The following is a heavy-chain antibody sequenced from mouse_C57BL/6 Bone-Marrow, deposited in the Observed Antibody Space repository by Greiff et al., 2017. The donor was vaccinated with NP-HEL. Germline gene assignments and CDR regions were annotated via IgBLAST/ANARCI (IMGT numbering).Heavy chain of an antibody. D-gene: IGHD2-5*01. J-gene: IGHJ2*01. CDR3: TTSYSNPFDY. V-gene: IGHV14-4*01. CDR2: IDPENGDT. Sequence: VQLKQSGAELVRLGASVKLSCTASGFNIRDDYMHWVKQRPEQGLEWIGWIDPENGDTEYASKFQGKATITADTSSNTAYLQLSSLTSEDTAVYYCTTSYSNPFDYWGQGTTLTVSS. CDR1: GFNIRDDY.